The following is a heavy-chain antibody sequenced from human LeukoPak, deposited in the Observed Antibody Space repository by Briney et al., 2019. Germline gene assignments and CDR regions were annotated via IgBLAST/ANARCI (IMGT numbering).Heavy chain of an antibody. J-gene: IGHJ3*02. CDR2: INPNSGGT. V-gene: IGHV1-2*02. D-gene: IGHD3-10*01. CDR3: ARDRELWFGEANAFDI. Sequence: ASVTVSFKASVYTFTVYYMHWVRQAPGQGLEWMGWINPNSGGTNYAQKFQGRVTMTRDTSISTAYMELSRLRSDDTAVYYCARDRELWFGEANAFDIWGQGTMVTVSS. CDR1: VYTFTVYY.